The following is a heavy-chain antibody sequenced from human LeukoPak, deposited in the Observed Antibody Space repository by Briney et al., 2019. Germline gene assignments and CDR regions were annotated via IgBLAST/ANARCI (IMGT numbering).Heavy chain of an antibody. V-gene: IGHV3-21*01. J-gene: IGHJ6*03. D-gene: IGHD2-15*01. Sequence: PGGSLRLXCAASGFTFSSYSMNWVRQAPGKGLESVSSISSSSSYIYYADSVKGRFTISRDNAKKSLYLQMNSLRAEDTAVYYCARDAQGYCRGGSCYPSYYYYYMDVWGKGTTVTVSS. CDR3: ARDAQGYCRGGSCYPSYYYYYMDV. CDR1: GFTFSSYS. CDR2: ISSSSSYI.